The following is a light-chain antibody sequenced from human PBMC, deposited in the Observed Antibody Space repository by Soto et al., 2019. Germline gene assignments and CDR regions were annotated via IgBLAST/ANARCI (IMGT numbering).Light chain of an antibody. J-gene: IGLJ2*01. CDR1: SSDVGGYDY. Sequence: QSALTQPASVSASPGQSITISCTGTSSDVGGYDYVSWYQEHPGKAHKVMIYEVSNRPSGVSNRFSGAKSGNTASLTISGRQTEDEADYYCTSYTTSGTLVFGGGTQLTVL. CDR3: TSYTTSGTLV. V-gene: IGLV2-14*01. CDR2: EVS.